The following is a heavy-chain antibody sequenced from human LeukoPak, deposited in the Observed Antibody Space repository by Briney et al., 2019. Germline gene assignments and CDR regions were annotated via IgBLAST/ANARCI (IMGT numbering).Heavy chain of an antibody. CDR1: GFTFGDYS. Sequence: PGGSLRLSCAASGFTFGDYSMHWVRQTPGKGLEWVSGISWHSATIVYADSVQGRITISRDNAENSLYLQMNSLRPEDTALYFCARRVRSSYWYYDLWGRGTLVTVSS. CDR2: ISWHSATI. D-gene: IGHD3-3*01. J-gene: IGHJ2*01. V-gene: IGHV3-9*01. CDR3: ARRVRSSYWYYDL.